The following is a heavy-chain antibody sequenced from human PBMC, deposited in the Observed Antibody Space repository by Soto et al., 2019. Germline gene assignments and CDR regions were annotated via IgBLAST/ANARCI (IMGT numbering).Heavy chain of an antibody. Sequence: PGESLKISCKGSGYSFTSYWISWVRQMPGKGLEWMGRIDPSDSYTNYSPSFRGQVTISADKSISTAYLQWSSLKASDTAMYYCAGGGVRGVITRTRDYYGMDVWGQGTTVTVSS. CDR2: IDPSDSYT. V-gene: IGHV5-10-1*04. CDR3: AGGGVRGVITRTRDYYGMDV. CDR1: GYSFTSYW. J-gene: IGHJ6*02. D-gene: IGHD3-10*01.